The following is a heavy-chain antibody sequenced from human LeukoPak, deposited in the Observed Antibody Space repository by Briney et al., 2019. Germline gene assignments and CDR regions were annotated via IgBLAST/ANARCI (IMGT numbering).Heavy chain of an antibody. V-gene: IGHV3-23*01. CDR1: GFSFSNSA. Sequence: GGSLRLSCAASGFSFSNSAMSWVRQAPGKGLEWVSLIIASSGSTFYADSVKGRFTISRDNSKNTLYLQTNSLRAEDTAVYYCAKGAYDYIEMGYFDYWGQGTLVTVSS. D-gene: IGHD5-12*01. CDR3: AKGAYDYIEMGYFDY. J-gene: IGHJ4*02. CDR2: IIASSGST.